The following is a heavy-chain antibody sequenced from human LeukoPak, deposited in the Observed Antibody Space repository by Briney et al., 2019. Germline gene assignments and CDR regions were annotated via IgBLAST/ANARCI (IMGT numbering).Heavy chain of an antibody. Sequence: GESLKISCKGSGYSFTSYWIGWVRQMPGKGLEWMGIICPGDSDTRYSPSFQGQVTISADKSISTAYLQWSSLKASDTAMYYRARRSSYGDYVIYFDYWGQGTLVTVSS. CDR3: ARRSSYGDYVIYFDY. CDR1: GYSFTSYW. J-gene: IGHJ4*02. V-gene: IGHV5-51*01. CDR2: ICPGDSDT. D-gene: IGHD4-17*01.